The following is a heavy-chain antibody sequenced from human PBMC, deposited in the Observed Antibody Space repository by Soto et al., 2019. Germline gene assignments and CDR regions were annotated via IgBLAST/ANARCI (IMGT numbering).Heavy chain of an antibody. CDR1: GGTFSSYA. D-gene: IGHD3-3*01. CDR3: ARERVETIFGVAPPYGLDV. CDR2: IIPIFGTA. V-gene: IGHV1-69*13. Sequence: SVKVSCKASGGTFSSYAISWVRQAPGQGLEWMGGIIPIFGTANYAQKFQGRVTITADESTSTAYMELSSLRSEDTAVYYCARERVETIFGVAPPYGLDVWGQGTTV. J-gene: IGHJ6*02.